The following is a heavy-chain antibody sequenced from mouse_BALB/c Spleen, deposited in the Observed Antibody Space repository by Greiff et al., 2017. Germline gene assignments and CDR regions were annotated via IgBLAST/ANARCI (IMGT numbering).Heavy chain of an antibody. V-gene: IGHV5-6*02. Sequence: EGKLVESGGDLVKPGGSLKLSCAASGFTFSSYGMSWVRQTPDKRLEWVATISSGGSYTYYPDSVKGRFTISRDNAKNTLYLQMSSLKSEDTAMYYCARHEGTGYYAMDYWGQGTSVTVSS. CDR2: ISSGGSYT. D-gene: IGHD3-3*01. CDR1: GFTFSSYG. CDR3: ARHEGTGYYAMDY. J-gene: IGHJ4*01.